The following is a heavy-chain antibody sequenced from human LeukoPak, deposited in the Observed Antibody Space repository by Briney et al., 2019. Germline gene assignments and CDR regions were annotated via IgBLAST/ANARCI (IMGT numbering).Heavy chain of an antibody. CDR3: AKVAAAATYYHYHMDV. CDR2: ISGSGGST. D-gene: IGHD2-15*01. J-gene: IGHJ6*03. V-gene: IGHV3-23*01. Sequence: GGSLRLSCAASGFTFSSYAMSWVRQAPGKGLEWVSAISGSGGSTYYADSVKGRFTISRDNSKNTLYLQMNGLRAEDTAVYYCAKVAAAATYYHYHMDVWGKGTTVTVSS. CDR1: GFTFSSYA.